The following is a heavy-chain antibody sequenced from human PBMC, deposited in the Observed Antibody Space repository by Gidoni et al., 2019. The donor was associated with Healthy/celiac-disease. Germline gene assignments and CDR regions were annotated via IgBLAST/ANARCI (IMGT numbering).Heavy chain of an antibody. V-gene: IGHV3-15*01. CDR1: GFTFSNAW. CDR2: IKSKTDGGTT. D-gene: IGHD3-3*01. Sequence: EVQLVESGGGLVKPGGSLRLSCAASGFTFSNAWMSWVRQAPGKGLGWVGRIKSKTDGGTTDYAAPVKGRFTISRDDSKNTLYLQMNSLKTEDTAVYYCTTLLFLEWLPPYWGQGTLVTVSS. J-gene: IGHJ4*02. CDR3: TTLLFLEWLPPY.